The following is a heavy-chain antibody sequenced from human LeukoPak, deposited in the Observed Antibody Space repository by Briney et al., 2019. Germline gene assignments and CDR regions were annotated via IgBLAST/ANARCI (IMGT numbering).Heavy chain of an antibody. CDR1: GFTFSTYW. CDR3: ARMTGGLWDY. D-gene: IGHD2-15*01. J-gene: IGHJ4*02. CDR2: IKQDGSEK. Sequence: GGSLRLSCAASGFTFSTYWMSWLRQAPGKGLEWVANIKQDGSEKYYVDSVEGRFTISRDNAKSSLFLQLNSLRAEDTAVYYCARMTGGLWDYWGQGTLVTVSS. V-gene: IGHV3-7*05.